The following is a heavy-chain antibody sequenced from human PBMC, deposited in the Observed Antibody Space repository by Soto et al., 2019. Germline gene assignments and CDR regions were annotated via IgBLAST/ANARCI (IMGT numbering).Heavy chain of an antibody. CDR3: ARGGLAAAATSRDEYFDY. CDR1: GGSFSGYY. CDR2: INHSGST. J-gene: IGHJ4*02. Sequence: SETLSLTCAVYGGSFSGYYWSWIRQPPGKGLEWIGEINHSGSTNYNPSLKSRVTISVDTSKNQFSLKLSSVTAAETAVYYCARGGLAAAATSRDEYFDYWGQGTLVTVSS. V-gene: IGHV4-34*01. D-gene: IGHD6-13*01.